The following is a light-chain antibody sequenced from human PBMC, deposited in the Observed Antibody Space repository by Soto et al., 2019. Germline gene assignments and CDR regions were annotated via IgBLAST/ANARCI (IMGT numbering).Light chain of an antibody. CDR2: AAS. J-gene: IGKJ3*01. CDR3: QQTNSFPRRFT. V-gene: IGKV1-12*01. Sequence: DIQMTQTPSSVSASVGDRVTITRRAGQGISSYLAWYQQKPGEAPKLLIYAASSLQSGVPSRFSGSGSGTEFNLTISSLQPEDFATYYCQQTNSFPRRFTFGPGTKVDIK. CDR1: QGISSY.